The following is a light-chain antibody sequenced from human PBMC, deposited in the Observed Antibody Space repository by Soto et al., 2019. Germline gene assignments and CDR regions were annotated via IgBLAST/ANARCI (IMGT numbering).Light chain of an antibody. CDR3: AAWDDSLSGQGV. V-gene: IGLV1-47*01. Sequence: QPVLTQPPSASGTPGQRGTISCSGSTSNIGSNYVYWYQQLPGTAPKLLIYRNIHRPSGVPDRFSGSKSGTSASLAISGLRSEDEADYYCAAWDDSLSGQGVFGGGTKLTVL. CDR1: TSNIGSNY. J-gene: IGLJ3*02. CDR2: RNI.